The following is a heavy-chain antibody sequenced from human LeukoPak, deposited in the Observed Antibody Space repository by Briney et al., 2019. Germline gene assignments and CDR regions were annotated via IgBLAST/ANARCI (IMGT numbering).Heavy chain of an antibody. Sequence: GASVKVSCKASGYTFTGYYMHWVRQATGQGLEWMGWMNPNSGNTGYAQKFQGRVAMTRNTSITTAYMELSSLRSEDTAVYYCARGLGRTAMVTRGGVRFDYWGQGTLVTASS. D-gene: IGHD5-18*01. J-gene: IGHJ4*02. CDR2: MNPNSGNT. CDR3: ARGLGRTAMVTRGGVRFDY. CDR1: GYTFTGYY. V-gene: IGHV1-8*02.